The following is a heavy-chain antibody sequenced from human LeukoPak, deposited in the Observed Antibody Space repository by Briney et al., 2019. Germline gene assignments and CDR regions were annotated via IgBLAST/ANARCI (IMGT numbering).Heavy chain of an antibody. Sequence: PSETLSLTCTVSGGSISSYYWSWIRQPQGKGLEWIGYIYYSGSTNYNPSLKSRVTLSVDTSKNQFSLKLSSVTAADTAVYYCARQRDSSGWYRDAFDIWGQRTMVTVSS. V-gene: IGHV4-59*08. CDR3: ARQRDSSGWYRDAFDI. D-gene: IGHD6-19*01. CDR2: IYYSGST. CDR1: GGSISSYY. J-gene: IGHJ3*02.